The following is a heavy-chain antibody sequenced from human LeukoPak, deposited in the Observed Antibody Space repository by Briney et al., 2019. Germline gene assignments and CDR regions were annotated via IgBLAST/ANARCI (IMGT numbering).Heavy chain of an antibody. CDR2: IIPIFGTA. CDR1: GGTFSSYA. J-gene: IGHJ3*02. V-gene: IGHV1-69*06. Sequence: SVKVSCKASGGTFSSYAISWVRQAPGQGLEWMGGIIPIFGTANYAQKFQGRVTITADKSTSTAYMELSSLRSEDTAVYYCATPSGYRYAFDIWGQGTMVTVSS. D-gene: IGHD3-22*01. CDR3: ATPSGYRYAFDI.